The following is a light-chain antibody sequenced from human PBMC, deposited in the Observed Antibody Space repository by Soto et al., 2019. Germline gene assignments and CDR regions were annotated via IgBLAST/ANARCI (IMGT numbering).Light chain of an antibody. J-gene: IGLJ2*01. Sequence: QSVLTQPPSVSGAPRQRVTIPCTGSSSNIVSYYDVHWYQQLPGTFPNLLIYGDNNRPSGVPDRFSGSKSGTSASLAITGLQAEDEADYYCQSYDSSLSHVVFGGGTKLTVL. V-gene: IGLV1-40*01. CDR2: GDN. CDR3: QSYDSSLSHVV. CDR1: SSNIVSYYD.